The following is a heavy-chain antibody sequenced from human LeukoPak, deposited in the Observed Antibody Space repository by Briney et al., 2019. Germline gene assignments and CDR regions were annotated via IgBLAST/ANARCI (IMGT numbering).Heavy chain of an antibody. CDR1: GGSFSGYY. V-gene: IGHV4-30-4*08. CDR2: IYYSGST. D-gene: IGHD2-2*01. Sequence: PSETLSLTCAVYGGSFSGYYWSWIRQPPGKGLEWIGYIYYSGSTHYNPSLKSRVTISVDTSKNQFSLKLSSVTAADTAVYYCARARYCSSTSCVALDYWGQGTLVTVSS. CDR3: ARARYCSSTSCVALDY. J-gene: IGHJ4*02.